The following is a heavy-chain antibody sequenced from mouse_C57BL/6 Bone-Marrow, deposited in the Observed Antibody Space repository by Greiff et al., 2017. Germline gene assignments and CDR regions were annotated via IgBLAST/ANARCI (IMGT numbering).Heavy chain of an antibody. CDR3: ATDSSGSAWFAY. CDR1: GYTFTSYW. D-gene: IGHD3-2*02. CDR2: IDPSDSYT. V-gene: IGHV1-50*01. J-gene: IGHJ3*01. Sequence: VQLQQPGAELVKPGASVKLSCKASGYTFTSYWMQWVKQRPGQGLEWIGVIDPSDSYTNYNQKFKGKATLTVDTSSSTAYMQLTSLTSEDSAVYYSATDSSGSAWFAYWGQGTLVTVSA.